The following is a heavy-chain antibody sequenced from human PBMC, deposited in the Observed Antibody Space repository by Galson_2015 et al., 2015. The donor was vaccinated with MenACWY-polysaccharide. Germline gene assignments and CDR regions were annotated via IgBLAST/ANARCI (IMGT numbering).Heavy chain of an antibody. CDR1: GGSISTGSSY. J-gene: IGHJ5*02. Sequence: TLSLTCSVSGGSISTGSSYWSWIRPPAGTGLEWIGRIHSRGSTDYRPSLKSRVTISTDTSRNQLSLTLSSVTAADTAVYYCARSLGYSDSAFDNGRDVDRRFDPWGQGTLFTVSS. D-gene: IGHD5-12*01. V-gene: IGHV4-61*02. CDR3: ARSLGYSDSAFDNGRDVDRRFDP. CDR2: IHSRGST.